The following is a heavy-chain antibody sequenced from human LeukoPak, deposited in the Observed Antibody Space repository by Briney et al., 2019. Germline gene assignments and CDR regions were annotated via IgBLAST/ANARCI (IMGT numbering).Heavy chain of an antibody. CDR3: ARDGGATGGFDP. D-gene: IGHD3-16*01. Sequence: PSETLSLTCTVSGGSISSYYWSWIRQPPGKGLEWIGYVINSGSTNYNPSLRSRVTISLDTSKIQFSLKLTSVTAADTAVYYCARDGGATGGFDPWGQGTLVTVSS. CDR1: GGSISSYY. CDR2: VINSGST. J-gene: IGHJ5*02. V-gene: IGHV4-59*01.